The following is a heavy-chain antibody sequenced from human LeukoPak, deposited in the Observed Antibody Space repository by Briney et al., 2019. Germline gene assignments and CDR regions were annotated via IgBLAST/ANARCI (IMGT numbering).Heavy chain of an antibody. CDR1: GFTFSNAW. CDR2: IKSKTDGGTT. D-gene: IGHD2-8*01. V-gene: IGHV3-15*01. J-gene: IGHJ4*02. CDR3: TTFLISTSQYYFDY. Sequence: GGSLRLSCAASGFTFSNAWMSWVRQAPGKGLEWVGRIKSKTDGGTTDYAAPVKGRFTISRDDSKNTLYLQMNSLKTEDTAVYYCTTFLISTSQYYFDYWGQGTLVTVSS.